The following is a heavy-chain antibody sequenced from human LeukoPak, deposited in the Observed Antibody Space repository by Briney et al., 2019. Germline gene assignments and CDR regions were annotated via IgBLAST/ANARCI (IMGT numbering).Heavy chain of an antibody. Sequence: PSETLSLTCAVYGGSFSGYYWSWIRQPPGKGLEWIGEINHSGSTNYNPSLKSRVTISVDTSKNQFSLKLSSVTAADTAVYYCARHRTRDVVVPAVTTGNYYYYGMDVWGQGTTVTVSS. CDR3: ARHRTRDVVVPAVTTGNYYYYGMDV. CDR2: INHSGST. D-gene: IGHD2-2*01. J-gene: IGHJ6*02. CDR1: GGSFSGYY. V-gene: IGHV4-34*01.